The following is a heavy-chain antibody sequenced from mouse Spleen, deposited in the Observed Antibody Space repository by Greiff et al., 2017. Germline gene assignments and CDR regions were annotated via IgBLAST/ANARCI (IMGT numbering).Heavy chain of an antibody. CDR2: IYPGRGIT. J-gene: IGHJ1*01. CDR3: SRAGYGSWYFDV. Sequence: LVESGAELVKPGASVKLSCTASGFNIKDTYMHWVKQRPGQGLEWIGDIYPGRGITNYNEKFKSKATLTLDTSSSTAYMQLSSLTSEDSAVYYCSRAGYGSWYFDVWGAGTTVTVSS. V-gene: IGHV1-55*01. CDR1: GFNIKDTY. D-gene: IGHD2-10*02.